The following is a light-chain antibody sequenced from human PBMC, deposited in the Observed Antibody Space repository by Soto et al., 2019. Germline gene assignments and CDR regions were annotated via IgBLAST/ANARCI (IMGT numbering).Light chain of an antibody. V-gene: IGLV2-23*01. Sequence: QSALTQPASVSGSPGQSITISCTGTKTDIGNYNLVSWNQRHPDKAPKLIIYEDTKRPSGISNRFSASKSGTTASLTISGLQAEDEADYHCSSFAGSGTLVVFGGGTKVTVL. CDR3: SSFAGSGTLVV. CDR2: EDT. CDR1: KTDIGNYNL. J-gene: IGLJ2*01.